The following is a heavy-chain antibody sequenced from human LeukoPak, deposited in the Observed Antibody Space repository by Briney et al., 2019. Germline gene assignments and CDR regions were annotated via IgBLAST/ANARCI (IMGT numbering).Heavy chain of an antibody. Sequence: SVKVSCKASGGTFSSYAISWVRQAPGQGLEWMGGIIPIFGTANYAQKIQGRVTITADESTSTAYMELSSLRSEDTAVYYCARGGYSNYPRWDYWGQGTLVTVSS. V-gene: IGHV1-69*01. CDR1: GGTFSSYA. J-gene: IGHJ4*02. CDR3: ARGGYSNYPRWDY. D-gene: IGHD4-11*01. CDR2: IIPIFGTA.